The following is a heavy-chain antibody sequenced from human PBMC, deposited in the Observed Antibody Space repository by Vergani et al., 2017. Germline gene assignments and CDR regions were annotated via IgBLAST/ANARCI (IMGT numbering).Heavy chain of an antibody. V-gene: IGHV4-31*03. J-gene: IGHJ4*02. CDR2: IYYSGST. CDR3: ARDSTTTVTRYYFDY. CDR1: GGSISSGGYY. D-gene: IGHD4-17*01. Sequence: QVQLQESGPGLVKPSQTLSLTCTVSGGSISSGGYYWSWIRQHLGKGLEWIGYIYYSGSTYYNPSPKSRVTISVDTSKNQFSLKLSSETAADTAVYYCARDSTTTVTRYYFDYWGQGTLVTVSS.